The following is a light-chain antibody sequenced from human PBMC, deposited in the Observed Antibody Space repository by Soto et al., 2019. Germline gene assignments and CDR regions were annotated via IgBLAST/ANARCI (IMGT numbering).Light chain of an antibody. Sequence: IQLTQSPSSLSASVGDRVTITCRASQGISSYLAWYQQEPGKAPKLLIYAASTLQSGVPSRFSGSGSGTDFTLTISSLQPEDFATYYCQQLNSYPPTFGQGTKVDIK. CDR2: AAS. CDR1: QGISSY. J-gene: IGKJ1*01. CDR3: QQLNSYPPT. V-gene: IGKV1-9*01.